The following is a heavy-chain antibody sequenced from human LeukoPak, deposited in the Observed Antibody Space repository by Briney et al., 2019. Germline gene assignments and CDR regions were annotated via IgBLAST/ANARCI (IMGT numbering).Heavy chain of an antibody. J-gene: IGHJ4*02. Sequence: SQTLSLTCAISGDSFSSNRAAWNGIRQSPSRGLEWMGRTYYGTKWYDDYAVSVKSRMTSNADTSKNQFSLRLNSLTPEDTAVYYCARGGSGTTVSLFAYWGQGTLVTVSS. V-gene: IGHV6-1*01. CDR1: GDSFSSNRAA. CDR2: TYYGTKWYD. D-gene: IGHD1-1*01. CDR3: ARGGSGTTVSLFAY.